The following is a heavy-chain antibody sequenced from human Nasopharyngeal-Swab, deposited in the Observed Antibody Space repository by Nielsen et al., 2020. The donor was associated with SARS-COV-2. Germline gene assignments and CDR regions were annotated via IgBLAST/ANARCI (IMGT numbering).Heavy chain of an antibody. V-gene: IGHV1-18*01. CDR3: ARDRRYYDFWSGYYGWFDP. J-gene: IGHJ5*02. CDR1: GYTFTSYG. CDR2: ISAYNGNT. D-gene: IGHD3-3*01. Sequence: ASVKVSCKASGYTFTSYGISWMRQAPGQGLEWMGWISAYNGNTNYAQKLQGRVTMTTDTSTSTAYMELRSLRSDDTAVYYCARDRRYYDFWSGYYGWFDPWGQGTLVTVSS.